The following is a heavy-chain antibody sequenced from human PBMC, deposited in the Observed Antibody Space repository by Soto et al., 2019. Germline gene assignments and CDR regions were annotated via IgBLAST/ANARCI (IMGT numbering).Heavy chain of an antibody. CDR3: VKDRVPGAYGNYYGMDV. J-gene: IGHJ6*02. CDR2: ISYDGSDK. D-gene: IGHD5-12*01. V-gene: IGHV3-30*18. CDR1: GFTFNNSG. Sequence: QVQLVESGGGVVQPGRSLRLSCRVSGFTFNNSGMHWVRQAPGKGLEWMAVISYDGSDKYYADSVKGRVIISGDNSKNTLNLEMNSLRAEDTAIYYCVKDRVPGAYGNYYGMDVWGQGTTVTVSS.